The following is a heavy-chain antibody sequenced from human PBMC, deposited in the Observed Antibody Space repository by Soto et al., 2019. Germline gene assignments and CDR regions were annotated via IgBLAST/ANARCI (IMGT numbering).Heavy chain of an antibody. J-gene: IGHJ6*02. Sequence: QVHLVQSGTEVKKPGSSVKVSCKASGGTFSSSGFSWVRQAPGQGLEWMGMIVPSLDTTNYAQKFQARVTNTADEVTSTSHMEVRSLRSEDTAVNYCARWPQPRYNGDPYAVDVWGQGTRVIVSS. D-gene: IGHD2-8*01. V-gene: IGHV1-69*11. CDR3: ARWPQPRYNGDPYAVDV. CDR1: GGTFSSSG. CDR2: IVPSLDTT.